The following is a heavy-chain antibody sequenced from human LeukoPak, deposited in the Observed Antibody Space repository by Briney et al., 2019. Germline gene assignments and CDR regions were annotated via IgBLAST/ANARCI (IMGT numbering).Heavy chain of an antibody. D-gene: IGHD4-17*01. CDR3: ARGAHDYGDYDEPFDY. CDR1: GGSISSGGYY. Sequence: SETLSLTCTVSGGSISSGGYYWSWIRQHPGKGLEWIGYIYYSGSTYYNPSLKSRVTISVDTSKNQFSLKLSSVTAADTAVYYCARGAHDYGDYDEPFDYWGQGTLVTVSS. J-gene: IGHJ4*02. V-gene: IGHV4-31*03. CDR2: IYYSGST.